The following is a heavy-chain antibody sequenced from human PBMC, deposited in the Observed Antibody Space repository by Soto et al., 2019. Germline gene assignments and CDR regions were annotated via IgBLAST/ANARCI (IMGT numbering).Heavy chain of an antibody. D-gene: IGHD3-10*01. V-gene: IGHV3-33*01. J-gene: IGHJ4*02. CDR2: IWYDGSNK. CDR3: ARDGRATISGVDY. CDR1: GFTFSSYG. Sequence: GGSLRLSCAASGFTFSSYGMHWVRQAPGKGLEWVAVIWYDGSNKYYADSVKGRFTISRDNSKNTLYLQMNSLRAEDTAVYYCARDGRATISGVDYWGQGTLVTVSS.